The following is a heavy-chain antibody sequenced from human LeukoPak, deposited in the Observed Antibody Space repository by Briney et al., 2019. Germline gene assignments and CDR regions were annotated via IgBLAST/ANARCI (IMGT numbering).Heavy chain of an antibody. CDR2: IYPGVSDT. CDR3: ARHYYGSGSYSSFDY. J-gene: IGHJ4*02. Sequence: GESLKISCKGSGYSFTSYWIGWVRQMPGKGLEWMGIIYPGVSDTGYSPSFQGQVTISADKSISTAYLQWSSLKASDTAMYYCARHYYGSGSYSSFDYWGQGTLVTVSS. V-gene: IGHV5-51*01. CDR1: GYSFTSYW. D-gene: IGHD3-10*01.